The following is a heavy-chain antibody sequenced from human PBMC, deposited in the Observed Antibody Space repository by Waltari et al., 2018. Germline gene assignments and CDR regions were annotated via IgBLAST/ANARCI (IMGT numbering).Heavy chain of an antibody. CDR2: IYYSGRT. D-gene: IGHD3-10*01. Sequence: QVQLQESGPGLVKPSQTLSLTCTVSGGSISSGDYYWSWIRQPPGKGLEWIGYIYYSGRTYYNPSLKSRVTISVDTSKNQFSLKLSSVTAADTAVYYCARGDYYGSGSYINYYGMDVWGQGTTVTVSS. CDR3: ARGDYYGSGSYINYYGMDV. V-gene: IGHV4-30-4*08. CDR1: GGSISSGDYY. J-gene: IGHJ6*02.